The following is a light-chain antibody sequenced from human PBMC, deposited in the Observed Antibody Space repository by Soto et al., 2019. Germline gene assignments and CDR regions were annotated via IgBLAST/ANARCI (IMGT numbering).Light chain of an antibody. CDR1: QSFSTSY. V-gene: IGKV3-20*01. Sequence: EIVLTQSPGTPSLSPGERATLSCRASQSFSTSYLAWYQQRPGQSPRLLIYGASSRATGTPHRFSGSGAGTDFTLTISRLEPEDFAVYYCQQYGNSLWAFGQGTKV. CDR3: QQYGNSLWA. CDR2: GAS. J-gene: IGKJ1*01.